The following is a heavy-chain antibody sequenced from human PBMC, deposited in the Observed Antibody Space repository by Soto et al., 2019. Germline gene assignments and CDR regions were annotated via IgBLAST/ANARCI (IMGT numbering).Heavy chain of an antibody. CDR2: ISGSGGNT. J-gene: IGHJ6*02. CDR3: AMLNSGSQSYRGMDF. Sequence: GWSLRLSCAPSVFAFINYAMNWVRHSPGKGLEWVAAISGSGGNTFYTDSVKGRFTISRDNCKNTRYLQMNRLRAEDTAIYYRAMLNSGSQSYRGMDFCGQGTTATVSS. D-gene: IGHD1-26*01. CDR1: VFAFINYA. V-gene: IGHV3-23*01.